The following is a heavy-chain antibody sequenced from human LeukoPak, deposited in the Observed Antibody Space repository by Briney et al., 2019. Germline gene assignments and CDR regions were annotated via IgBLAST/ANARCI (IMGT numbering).Heavy chain of an antibody. D-gene: IGHD2-2*01. J-gene: IGHJ6*02. CDR1: GFTFSSYA. CDR3: ARRPAIFMDGVYYYSMDV. V-gene: IGHV3-23*01. Sequence: GGSLRLSCAASGFTFSSYAMSWVRQAPGKGLEWVSAVSASADSTYYADSVKGRFIISRDNSKNTLFLQMNSLRAEDTAVYYCARRPAIFMDGVYYYSMDVWGQGTTVTVSS. CDR2: VSASADST.